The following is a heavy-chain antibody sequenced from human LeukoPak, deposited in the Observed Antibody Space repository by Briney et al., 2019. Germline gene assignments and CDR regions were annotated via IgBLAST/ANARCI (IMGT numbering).Heavy chain of an antibody. D-gene: IGHD2-15*01. J-gene: IGHJ1*01. CDR2: ISSSSSYI. Sequence: GGSLRLSCAASGFTFSSYSMNWVRQAPGKRLEWVSSISSSSSYIYYADSVKGRFTISRDNAKNSLYLQMNSLRAEDTAVYYCARDFAARAEYFQHWGQGTLVTVSS. V-gene: IGHV3-21*01. CDR1: GFTFSSYS. CDR3: ARDFAARAEYFQH.